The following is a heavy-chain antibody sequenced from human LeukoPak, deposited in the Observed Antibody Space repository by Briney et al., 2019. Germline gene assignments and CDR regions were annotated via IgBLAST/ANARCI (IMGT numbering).Heavy chain of an antibody. CDR2: ISAYNGNT. Sequence: GASVKVSCKASGYTFTSYGISWVRQAPGQGLEWMGWISAYNGNTNYAQKLQGRVTMTTDTSTSTAYMELRSLRSDDTAVYYCARGCSGGSCRTRLDYWGQGTLVTVSS. CDR3: ARGCSGGSCRTRLDY. CDR1: GYTFTSYG. J-gene: IGHJ4*02. D-gene: IGHD2-15*01. V-gene: IGHV1-18*01.